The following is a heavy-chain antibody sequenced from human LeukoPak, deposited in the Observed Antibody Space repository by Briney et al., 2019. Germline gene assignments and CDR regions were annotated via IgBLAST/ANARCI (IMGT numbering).Heavy chain of an antibody. CDR1: GFTFTSDA. V-gene: IGHV3-30*03. J-gene: IGHJ4*02. D-gene: IGHD2-2*01. CDR2: ISHDGTDK. Sequence: GGSLRLSCAASGFTFTSDAMHWVRQAPGKGLEWVTLISHDGTDKYYIDSVKGRFTISRDNAKNSLYLQMNSLRAEDTAVYYCARDLGYCSSTSCYEGDYWGQGTLVTVSS. CDR3: ARDLGYCSSTSCYEGDY.